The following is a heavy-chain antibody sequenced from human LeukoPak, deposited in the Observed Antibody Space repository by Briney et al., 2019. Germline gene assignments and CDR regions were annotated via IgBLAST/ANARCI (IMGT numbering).Heavy chain of an antibody. Sequence: ASETLSLTCTVSGGSISSYYWSWIRQPPGKGLEWIGYIYYSGSTNYNPSLKSRVTISVDTSKNQFSLKLSSVTAADTAVYYCARAVYSTSYYYYMDVWGKGTTVTVSS. CDR1: GGSISSYY. J-gene: IGHJ6*03. D-gene: IGHD2-2*01. V-gene: IGHV4-59*01. CDR2: IYYSGST. CDR3: ARAVYSTSYYYYMDV.